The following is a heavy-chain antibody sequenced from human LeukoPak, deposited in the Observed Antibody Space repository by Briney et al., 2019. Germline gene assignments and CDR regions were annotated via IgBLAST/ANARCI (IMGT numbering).Heavy chain of an antibody. Sequence: GGSLRLSCAASGFTFSSYGMHWVRQAPGKGLEWVAFIRYDGSNKYYADSVKGRFTISRDNSKNTLYLQMNSLRAEDTAVYYCAAEKYYYDSSGYTPYFDYWGQGTLVTVSS. V-gene: IGHV3-30*02. CDR1: GFTFSSYG. D-gene: IGHD3-22*01. J-gene: IGHJ4*02. CDR2: IRYDGSNK. CDR3: AAEKYYYDSSGYTPYFDY.